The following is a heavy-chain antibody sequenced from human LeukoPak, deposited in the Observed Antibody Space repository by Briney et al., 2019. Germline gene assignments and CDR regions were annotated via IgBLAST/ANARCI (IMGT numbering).Heavy chain of an antibody. CDR3: ARGNGDLPR. Sequence: PSETLSLTCTVSGGSISSYYWSWIRQPPGKGLEWIGYICYSGSTNYNPSLKSRVTISVDTSKNQFSLKLSSVTAADTAVYYCARGNGDLPRWGQGTLVTVSS. CDR1: GGSISSYY. J-gene: IGHJ4*02. V-gene: IGHV4-59*01. CDR2: ICYSGST. D-gene: IGHD4-17*01.